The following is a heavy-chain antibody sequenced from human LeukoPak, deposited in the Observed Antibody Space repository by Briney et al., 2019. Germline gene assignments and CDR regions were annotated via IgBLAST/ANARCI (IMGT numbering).Heavy chain of an antibody. CDR1: GGSISSGGYY. D-gene: IGHD1-1*01. Sequence: SQTLSLTCTVSGGSISSGGYYWPGLRQPPGRGLEWIGYIYYSGSTYYNPSLKSRITTSVDTSKNQFSLKLSSVTAADTAVYYCARDQNGNYYYYGMDVWGRGTTVTVSS. CDR2: IYYSGST. CDR3: ARDQNGNYYYYGMDV. J-gene: IGHJ6*02. V-gene: IGHV4-30-4*01.